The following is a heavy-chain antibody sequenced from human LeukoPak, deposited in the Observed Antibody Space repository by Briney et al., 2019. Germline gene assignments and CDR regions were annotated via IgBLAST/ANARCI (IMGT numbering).Heavy chain of an antibody. CDR3: ADLVVPAAIGY. D-gene: IGHD2-2*01. CDR1: GFTFSSYA. Sequence: GGSLRLSCAASGFTFSSYAMNWVRQSPGKGLEWVSAISNSGDRTYYADSVKGRFTISRDNSKNTLYLQMNSLRAEDTAVYYCADLVVPAAIGYWGQGTLVTVSS. CDR2: ISNSGDRT. V-gene: IGHV3-23*01. J-gene: IGHJ4*02.